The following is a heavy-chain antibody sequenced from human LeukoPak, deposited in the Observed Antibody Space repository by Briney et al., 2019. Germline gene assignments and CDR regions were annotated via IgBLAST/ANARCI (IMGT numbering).Heavy chain of an antibody. CDR1: GGSFSGYY. J-gene: IGHJ4*02. CDR2: INHSGST. CDR3: ARGWLRWGFDY. D-gene: IGHD5-12*01. Sequence: SETLSLTRAVYGGSFSGYYWSWIRQPPGKGLEWIGEINHSGSTNYNPSLKSRVTISVDTSKNQFSLKLSSVTAADTAVYYCARGWLRWGFDYWGQGTLVTVSS. V-gene: IGHV4-34*01.